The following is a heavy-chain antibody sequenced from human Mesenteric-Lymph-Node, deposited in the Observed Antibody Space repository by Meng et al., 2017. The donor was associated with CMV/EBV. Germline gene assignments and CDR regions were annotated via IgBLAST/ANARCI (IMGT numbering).Heavy chain of an antibody. CDR2: ISPDGGNE. V-gene: IGHV3-30*18. Sequence: LRISCAASGFTFSGFGMNWVRQAPDKGLQWVATISPDGGNEHYADSVKGRFTISRDNSKNTVFLQMSSLRDEDTAMYYCAKQLYGIDYWGQGALVTVSS. J-gene: IGHJ4*02. CDR3: AKQLYGIDY. CDR1: GFTFSGFG. D-gene: IGHD1-1*01.